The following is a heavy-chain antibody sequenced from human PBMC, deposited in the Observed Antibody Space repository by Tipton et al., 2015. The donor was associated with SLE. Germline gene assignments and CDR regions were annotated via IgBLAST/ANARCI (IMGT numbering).Heavy chain of an antibody. J-gene: IGHJ5*01. CDR3: ARGGPYYYGSGSFWFDS. CDR1: GGSISSSH. Sequence: TLSLTCTVSGGSISSSHWSWIRQPPGKGLEWVGYIYYSRSTYYNPSLKSRVTISIDRSKSQFSLKLTSVTPADTAVYYCARGGPYYYGSGSFWFDSWGQGPLVTVST. CDR2: IYYSRST. D-gene: IGHD3-10*01. V-gene: IGHV4-59*01.